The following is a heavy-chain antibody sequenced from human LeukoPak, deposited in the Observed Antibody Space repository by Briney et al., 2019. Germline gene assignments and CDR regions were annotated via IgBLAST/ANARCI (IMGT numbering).Heavy chain of an antibody. CDR3: ARDWSPGGSKNAFDI. J-gene: IGHJ3*02. CDR1: GYTFTGYY. D-gene: IGHD2-15*01. V-gene: IGHV1-2*04. CDR2: IEPNSGGT. Sequence: ASVKVSCKDSGYTFTGYYMHWVRQAPGQGLEWMGWIEPNSGGTRYAPKFRGWVTMTRDTSISTAYMEMSRLTADDTAVYYCARDWSPGGSKNAFDIWGQGTMVTVSS.